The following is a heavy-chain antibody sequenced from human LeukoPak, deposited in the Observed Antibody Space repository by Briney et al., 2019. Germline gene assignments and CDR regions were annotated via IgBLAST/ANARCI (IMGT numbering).Heavy chain of an antibody. J-gene: IGHJ5*02. D-gene: IGHD3-9*01. CDR2: IYYSGST. Sequence: TSETLSLTCTVSGGSISSSSYYWGWIRQPPGKGLEWIGSIYYSGSTYYNSSLKSRVTISVDTSKNQFSLKLSSVTAADTAVYYCARRYYDILTGYLLNWFDPWGQGTLVTVSS. CDR1: GGSISSSSYY. V-gene: IGHV4-39*01. CDR3: ARRYYDILTGYLLNWFDP.